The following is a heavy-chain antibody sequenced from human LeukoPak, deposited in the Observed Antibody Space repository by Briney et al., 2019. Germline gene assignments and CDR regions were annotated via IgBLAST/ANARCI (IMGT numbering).Heavy chain of an antibody. V-gene: IGHV3-66*01. Sequence: GGSLRLSCAASGFTFSDYYMSWVRQAPGKGLEWVSVIYSGGSTYYADSVKGRFTISGDNSKNTLYLQMNSLRAEDTAVYYCARGGKENVLRFLEWLWSFDYWGQGTLVTVSS. CDR3: ARGGKENVLRFLEWLWSFDY. D-gene: IGHD3-3*01. CDR1: GFTFSDYY. CDR2: IYSGGST. J-gene: IGHJ4*02.